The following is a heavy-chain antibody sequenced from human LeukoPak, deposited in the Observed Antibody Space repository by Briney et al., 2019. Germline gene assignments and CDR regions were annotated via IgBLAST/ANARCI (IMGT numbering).Heavy chain of an antibody. CDR2: IIPIFGTA. CDR1: GGTFSSYA. J-gene: IGHJ4*02. D-gene: IGHD3-22*01. Sequence: SVKVSCKASGGTFSSYAISWVRQAPGQGLEWMGGIIPIFGTANYAQKFQGRVTITADESTSTAYMELSSLRSEDTAVYYCARDYYYDSSGYLDYWGQGTLVTVSS. V-gene: IGHV1-69*13. CDR3: ARDYYYDSSGYLDY.